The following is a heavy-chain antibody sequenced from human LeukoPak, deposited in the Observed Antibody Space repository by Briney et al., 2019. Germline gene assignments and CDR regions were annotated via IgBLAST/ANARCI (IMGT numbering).Heavy chain of an antibody. D-gene: IGHD6-6*01. J-gene: IGHJ4*02. CDR3: ARVSSIAPRGYFDF. CDR2: ISSNGGST. Sequence: GGSLRLSCAASGFTFSSYAIHWVRQAPGKGLEFVSSISSNGGSTDYANSVKGRFTISRDNSKNTLYLQMGSLRTEDMAVYYCARVSSIAPRGYFDFWGQGTLVTVSS. CDR1: GFTFSSYA. V-gene: IGHV3-64*01.